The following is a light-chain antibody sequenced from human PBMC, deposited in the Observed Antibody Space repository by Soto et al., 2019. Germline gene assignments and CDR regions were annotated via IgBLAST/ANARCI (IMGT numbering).Light chain of an antibody. CDR2: SAS. V-gene: IGKV3-20*01. CDR3: QHFGSLPET. J-gene: IGKJ1*01. CDR1: QSVASSY. Sequence: EVVLTQSPGTLSLSPGERVTLSCRASQSVASSYLAWYQQKPGRAPRLLFYSASSRATGIPDRFSGSGSGTDYSLINSRMAHEDFAVNDCQHFGSLPETCGQGTNVK.